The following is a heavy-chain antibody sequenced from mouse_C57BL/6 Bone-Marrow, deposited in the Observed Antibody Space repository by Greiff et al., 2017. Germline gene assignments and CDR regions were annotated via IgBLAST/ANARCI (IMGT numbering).Heavy chain of an antibody. CDR3: TRSLIYYGTNY. V-gene: IGHV14-2*01. CDR2: IDPEDGET. J-gene: IGHJ2*01. D-gene: IGHD1-1*01. CDR1: GFNIKDYY. Sequence: EVKLMESGAELVKPGASVKLSCTASGFNIKDYYIHWVKQRTEQGLEWIGRIDPEDGETKYAPKFQDKATITADTSSNTAYLRLSSLTSEDTAVYYGTRSLIYYGTNYWGQGTTLTVSS.